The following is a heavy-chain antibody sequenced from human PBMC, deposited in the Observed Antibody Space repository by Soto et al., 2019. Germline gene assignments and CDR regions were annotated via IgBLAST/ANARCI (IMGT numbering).Heavy chain of an antibody. CDR2: ISSSSSYT. Sequence: PGGSLRLSCVASGFTFSDYYMSWIRQAPGKGLEWVSYISSSSSYTNYADSVKGRFNISRDNAKNSLYLQMNSLRAEDTAVYYCARILYYDFLDDFDIWGQGTMVTVSS. D-gene: IGHD3-3*01. CDR1: GFTFSDYY. V-gene: IGHV3-11*06. CDR3: ARILYYDFLDDFDI. J-gene: IGHJ3*02.